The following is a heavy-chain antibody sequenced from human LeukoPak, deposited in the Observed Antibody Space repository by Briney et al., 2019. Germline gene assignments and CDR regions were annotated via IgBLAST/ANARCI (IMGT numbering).Heavy chain of an antibody. CDR2: VNHSGIT. J-gene: IGHJ4*02. CDR1: GGSFSDYY. CDR3: ARPAVRGVMGRYFDS. Sequence: PSETLSLTCAVYGGSFSDYYWSWIRQPPGKGLEWIGEVNHSGITIYNPSLKSRITISVDTPKNQFSLKVTFVTAADTAVYYCARPAVRGVMGRYFDSWGQGTLVTVSS. D-gene: IGHD3-10*01. V-gene: IGHV4-34*01.